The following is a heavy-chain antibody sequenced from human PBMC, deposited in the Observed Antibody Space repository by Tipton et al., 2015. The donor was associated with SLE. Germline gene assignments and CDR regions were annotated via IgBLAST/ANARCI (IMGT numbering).Heavy chain of an antibody. J-gene: IGHJ4*02. V-gene: IGHV4-34*01. D-gene: IGHD3-16*01. CDR3: ARHDYDTYYFDN. Sequence: TLSLTCAVYGGSFSAYYWSWIRQPPGKGLEWIGEINHSGSTNYNPSLKSRVTISVDTSKNQFSLKLSSVAAADRAVYYCARHDYDTYYFDNWGQGTVVTVSS. CDR1: GGSFSAYY. CDR2: INHSGST.